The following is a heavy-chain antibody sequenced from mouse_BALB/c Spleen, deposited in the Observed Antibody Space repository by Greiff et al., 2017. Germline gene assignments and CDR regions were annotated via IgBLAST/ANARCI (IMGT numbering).Heavy chain of an antibody. D-gene: IGHD2-3*01. Sequence: DVMLVESGGGLVKPGGSLKLSCAASGFTFSSYSMSWVRQTPEKRLEWVASISSGGSTYYPDSVKGRFTISRDNARNILYLQMSSLRSEDTAMYYCARGGDGPFDYWGQGTTLTVSS. CDR3: ARGGDGPFDY. J-gene: IGHJ2*01. CDR1: GFTFSSYS. V-gene: IGHV5-6-5*01. CDR2: ISSGGST.